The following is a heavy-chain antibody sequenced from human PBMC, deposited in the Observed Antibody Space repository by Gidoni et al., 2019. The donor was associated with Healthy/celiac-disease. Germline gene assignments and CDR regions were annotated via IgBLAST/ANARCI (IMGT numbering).Heavy chain of an antibody. J-gene: IGHJ4*02. CDR2: IGGSGAST. CDR1: GFTFSSYA. V-gene: IGHV3-23*04. D-gene: IGHD6-25*01. Sequence: EVQLVESGGGLVQPGGSLRISCAASGFTFSSYAMSWVRQAPGKGLEGVSAIGGSGASTYYADSVKGRFTISRDNSKNTLYLQMNSLRAEDTAVFYCAKAVKQRAGYWGQGTLVTVSS. CDR3: AKAVKQRAGY.